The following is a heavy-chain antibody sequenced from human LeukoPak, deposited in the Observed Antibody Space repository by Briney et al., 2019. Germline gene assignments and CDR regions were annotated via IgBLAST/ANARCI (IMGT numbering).Heavy chain of an antibody. D-gene: IGHD3-22*01. Sequence: GGSLRLSCAASGFTFSDYYMSWIRQAPGKGLEWVSYISTSRSYIYYADSVKGRFTISRDNPKNSLYLQMNSLRAEGTAVYYCARAPQIVVVITRADAFDIWGQGTMVTVSS. CDR1: GFTFSDYY. CDR3: ARAPQIVVVITRADAFDI. J-gene: IGHJ3*02. CDR2: ISTSRSYI. V-gene: IGHV3-11*06.